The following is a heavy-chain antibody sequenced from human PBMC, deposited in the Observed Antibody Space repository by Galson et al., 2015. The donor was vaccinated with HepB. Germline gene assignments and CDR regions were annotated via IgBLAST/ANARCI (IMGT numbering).Heavy chain of an antibody. Sequence: QSGAEVTKPGESLKISCKGSGYSFTSYWIGWVRQMPGKGLEWMGIIYPGDSDTRYSPSFQGQVTISADKSISTAYLQWSSLKASDTAMYYCARGLHLGELSSLHFDYWGQGTLVTVSS. CDR1: GYSFTSYW. D-gene: IGHD3-16*02. J-gene: IGHJ4*02. V-gene: IGHV5-51*03. CDR3: ARGLHLGELSSLHFDY. CDR2: IYPGDSDT.